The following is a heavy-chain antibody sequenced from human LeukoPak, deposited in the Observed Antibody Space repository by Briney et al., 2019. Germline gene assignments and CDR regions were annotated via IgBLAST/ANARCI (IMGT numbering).Heavy chain of an antibody. Sequence: GGSLRLSCAASGFTFANFGMAWVRQAPGKGLEWVSGIYSSGSQTFYTDSVTGRFTISRDNSKDSLYPQMNSLRADDTAIYYCAKALAAASYFDYWGQGALVTVSS. V-gene: IGHV3-23*05. D-gene: IGHD6-25*01. CDR1: GFTFANFG. CDR2: IYSSGSQT. J-gene: IGHJ4*02. CDR3: AKALAAASYFDY.